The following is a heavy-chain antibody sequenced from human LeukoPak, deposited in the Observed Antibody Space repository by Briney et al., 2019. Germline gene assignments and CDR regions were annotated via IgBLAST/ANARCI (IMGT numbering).Heavy chain of an antibody. V-gene: IGHV4-34*01. CDR1: GGSFSDYY. D-gene: IGHD5-12*01. CDR3: ARSPRYSGYDYGSDY. J-gene: IGHJ4*02. Sequence: SETLSLTCAGYGGSFSDYYWRWIRQPPGKGLEWIGEINHSGRTNYNASLKSRVTISVDTSKNQFSLKMSYVTAADTAVYYCARSPRYSGYDYGSDYWGRGILVTVSS. CDR2: INHSGRT.